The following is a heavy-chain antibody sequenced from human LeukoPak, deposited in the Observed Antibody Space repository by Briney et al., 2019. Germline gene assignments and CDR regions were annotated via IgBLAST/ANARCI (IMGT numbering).Heavy chain of an antibody. V-gene: IGHV3-30*18. J-gene: IGHJ4*02. CDR1: GFTFYIYG. CDR2: ISYYGSIK. CDR3: AKNGGRGYGDYPYYFES. Sequence: GGSLRLSCGASGFTFYIYGIHWVRQAPGKGLEWVAFISYYGSIKDYTYSVKGRFAISKQNSQKTLHLQLNSLRGADTALYYCAKNGGRGYGDYPYYFESWGQGQLVTVSS. D-gene: IGHD4-17*01.